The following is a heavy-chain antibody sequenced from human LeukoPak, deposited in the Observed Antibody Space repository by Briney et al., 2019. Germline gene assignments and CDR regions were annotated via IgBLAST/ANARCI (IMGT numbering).Heavy chain of an antibody. CDR1: GGSISSGSYY. V-gene: IGHV4-61*02. CDR2: IYTSGST. J-gene: IGHJ6*03. Sequence: SETLSLTCTVSGGSISSGSYYWSWIRQPAGEGLEWIGRIYTSGSTYYNPSLKSRVTISLDTSKNQFSLKLSSVTAADTTVYYCARGEVRENYYYYSMDVWGKGTPVTVSS. D-gene: IGHD2-2*01. CDR3: ARGEVRENYYYYSMDV.